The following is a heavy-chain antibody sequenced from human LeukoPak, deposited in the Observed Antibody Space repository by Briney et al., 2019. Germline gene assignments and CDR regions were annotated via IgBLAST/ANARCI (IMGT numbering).Heavy chain of an antibody. CDR1: GGSISSYY. Sequence: SETLSLTCTVSGGSISSYYWSWLRQPPGKGREWIGYIYYSGSTNYNPSLKSRVTISVDTSKNQFSLKLSSVTAADTAMYYCAREAANGITIFTPHFDYWGQGTLVTVSS. D-gene: IGHD3-3*01. J-gene: IGHJ4*02. V-gene: IGHV4-59*01. CDR2: IYYSGST. CDR3: AREAANGITIFTPHFDY.